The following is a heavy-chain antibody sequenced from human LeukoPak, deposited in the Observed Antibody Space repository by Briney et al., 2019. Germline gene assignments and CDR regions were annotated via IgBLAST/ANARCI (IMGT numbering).Heavy chain of an antibody. CDR1: GFTFSSYG. J-gene: IGHJ4*02. V-gene: IGHV3-30*02. D-gene: IGHD2-2*01. CDR3: AKDLPAAYFDY. Sequence: GGSLRLSCAASGFTFSSYGMHWVLQAPGKGLEWVAFIRNDGSTKFYADSVKGRFTISRDNSENTLYLQMNSLRAEDTAVYYCAKDLPAAYFDYWGQGTLVTVSS. CDR2: IRNDGSTK.